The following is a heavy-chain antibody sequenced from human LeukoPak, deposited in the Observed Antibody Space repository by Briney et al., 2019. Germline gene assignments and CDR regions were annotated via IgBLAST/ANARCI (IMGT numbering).Heavy chain of an antibody. CDR3: VRETGHYENAY. Sequence: GGSLRLSCAASGFTFSNFWMSSVRHAPGKGLEWVANIKEDGSEVYYVASVRGRFTISRDNAKNSLFLQMNSLRVEDTALYYCVRETGHYENAYWGQGALVTVSS. CDR2: IKEDGSEV. V-gene: IGHV3-7*01. CDR1: GFTFSNFW. D-gene: IGHD3-22*01. J-gene: IGHJ4*02.